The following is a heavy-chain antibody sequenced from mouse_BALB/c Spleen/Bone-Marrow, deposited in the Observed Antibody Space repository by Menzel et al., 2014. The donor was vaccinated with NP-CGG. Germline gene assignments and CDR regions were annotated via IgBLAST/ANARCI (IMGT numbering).Heavy chain of an antibody. CDR2: ISTYSGNT. CDR1: GYKFTDYA. V-gene: IGHV1-67*01. CDR3: ARNFYGSAYFDF. D-gene: IGHD1-1*01. J-gene: IGHJ2*01. Sequence: VKLQESGPELVRPGVSVKISCKGSGYKFTDYAMQWVKQSHAKSLEWIGLISTYSGNTHYNQKSKGKATMTVDKSSSTAYMELARLTSEDSAIYYCARNFYGSAYFDFWGQGSTLTVSS.